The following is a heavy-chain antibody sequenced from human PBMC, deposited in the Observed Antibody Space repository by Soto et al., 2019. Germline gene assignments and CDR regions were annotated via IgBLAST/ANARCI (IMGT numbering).Heavy chain of an antibody. Sequence: SETLSLTCAVYGGSFSGYYWSWIRQPPGKGLEWIGEINHSGSTNYNPSLKSRVTISVDTSKNQFSLKLSSVTAADTAVYYCARGRGYSTSGRFDYWGQGTLVTVSS. J-gene: IGHJ4*02. CDR3: ARGRGYSTSGRFDY. CDR2: INHSGST. D-gene: IGHD5-18*01. CDR1: GGSFSGYY. V-gene: IGHV4-34*01.